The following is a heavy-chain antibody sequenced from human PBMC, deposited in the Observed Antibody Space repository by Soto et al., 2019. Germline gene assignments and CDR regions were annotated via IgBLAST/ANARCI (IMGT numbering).Heavy chain of an antibody. J-gene: IGHJ3*02. CDR3: TRHLRERYSYGSDAFDI. CDR2: IRSKANSYAT. D-gene: IGHD5-18*01. CDR1: GFTFSGSA. V-gene: IGHV3-73*01. Sequence: XGSLRLSCAASGFTFSGSAMHWVRQASGKGLEWVGRIRSKANSYATAYAASVKGRFTISRDDSKNTAYLQMNSLKTEDTAVYYCTRHLRERYSYGSDAFDIWGQGTMVTVSS.